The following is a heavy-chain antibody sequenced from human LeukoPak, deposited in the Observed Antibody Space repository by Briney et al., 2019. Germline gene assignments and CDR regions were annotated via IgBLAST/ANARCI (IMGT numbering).Heavy chain of an antibody. CDR2: IIPILGIA. V-gene: IGHV1-69*04. D-gene: IGHD5-18*01. Sequence: GASVKVSCKASGGTFSSYAIRWVRQAPGQGLEWMGRIIPILGIANYAQKFQGRVTITADKSTSTAYMELSSLRSEDTAVYYCASGQLYTADYWDQGTLVTVSS. CDR1: GGTFSSYA. J-gene: IGHJ4*02. CDR3: ASGQLYTADY.